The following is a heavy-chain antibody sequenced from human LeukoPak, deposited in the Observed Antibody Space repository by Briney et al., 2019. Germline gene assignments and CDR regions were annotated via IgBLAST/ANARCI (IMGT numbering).Heavy chain of an antibody. J-gene: IGHJ4*02. D-gene: IGHD6-19*01. V-gene: IGHV3-74*01. CDR2: IKSDGSVT. Sequence: PEGSLRLSCAASGFTFSSYWMHWVRQAPGKGLVWVSRIKSDGSVTSYADSVKGRFTISRDNAKNTLYLQMNSLRAEDTAVYYCARGSAVAGTGDYWGQGTLVTVSS. CDR3: ARGSAVAGTGDY. CDR1: GFTFSSYW.